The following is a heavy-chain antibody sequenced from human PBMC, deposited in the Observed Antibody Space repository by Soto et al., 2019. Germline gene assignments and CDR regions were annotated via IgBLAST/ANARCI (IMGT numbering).Heavy chain of an antibody. CDR3: ARSVVGAQSQTDH. CDR1: GGSISSYY. CDR2: IYYSGST. V-gene: IGHV4-59*08. D-gene: IGHD1-26*01. J-gene: IGHJ4*02. Sequence: SETLSLTCTVSGGSISSYYWSWIRQPPGKGLEWIGYIYYSGSTNYNPSLKSRLTISVDTSKNQFSLKLRSVTAADTAVYYCARSVVGAQSQTDHWGQGTLVTVSS.